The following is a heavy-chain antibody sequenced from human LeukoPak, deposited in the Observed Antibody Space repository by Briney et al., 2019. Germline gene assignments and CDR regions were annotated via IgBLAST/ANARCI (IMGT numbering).Heavy chain of an antibody. Sequence: SVKVSCKASGGTFSSYAISWVRQAPGQGLEWMGRIIPILGIANYAQKFQGRATITADKSTSTAYMELGSLRSEDTAVYYCARDLQVYWFDPWGQGTLVTVSS. CDR1: GGTFSSYA. J-gene: IGHJ5*02. V-gene: IGHV1-69*04. D-gene: IGHD5-24*01. CDR3: ARDLQVYWFDP. CDR2: IIPILGIA.